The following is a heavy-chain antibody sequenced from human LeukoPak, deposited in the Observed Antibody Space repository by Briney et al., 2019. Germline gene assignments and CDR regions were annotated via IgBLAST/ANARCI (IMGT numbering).Heavy chain of an antibody. D-gene: IGHD3-22*01. J-gene: IGHJ4*02. V-gene: IGHV3-23*01. CDR2: ISGSGGST. Sequence: GGSLRLSCAASGFTVISNYMSWVRQAPGKGLEWVSAISGSGGSTYYADSVKGRFTISRDNSRNTLYLQMNSLRAEDTAVYYCAKGVRRSSDYSSPVDYWGQGTLVTVSS. CDR1: GFTVISNY. CDR3: AKGVRRSSDYSSPVDY.